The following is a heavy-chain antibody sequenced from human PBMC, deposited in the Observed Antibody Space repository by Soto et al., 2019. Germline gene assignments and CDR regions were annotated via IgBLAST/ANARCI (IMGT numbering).Heavy chain of an antibody. CDR2: VSYDGKNK. CDR1: GFTFSSYG. CDR3: AKDLGQQLVLNYGMDV. D-gene: IGHD6-13*01. Sequence: QVQLVESRGGVVQPGTSLGLSCAPSGFTFSSYGMYWVRQAPGKGLEWVAVVSYDGKNKYYADSVKGRFTISRDNAKNMLYLQMNSLRAEDTAVYYCAKDLGQQLVLNYGMDVWGHGTTVTVSS. J-gene: IGHJ6*02. V-gene: IGHV3-30*18.